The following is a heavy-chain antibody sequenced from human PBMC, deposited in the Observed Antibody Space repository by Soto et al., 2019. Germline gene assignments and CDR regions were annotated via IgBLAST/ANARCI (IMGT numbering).Heavy chain of an antibody. CDR2: IYYSGST. V-gene: IGHV4-39*01. CDR3: ARPKYGLVGADY. J-gene: IGHJ4*02. D-gene: IGHD2-21*01. Sequence: QLPLQESGPGLVKPSETLSLTCTVSGGSISSSSYYWGWIRQPPGKALEWIGSIYYSGSTYYNPSLKSRGTISVATSKNQFSLKMSSVTAADTAVYYCARPKYGLVGADYWGQGTLVTVSS. CDR1: GGSISSSSYY.